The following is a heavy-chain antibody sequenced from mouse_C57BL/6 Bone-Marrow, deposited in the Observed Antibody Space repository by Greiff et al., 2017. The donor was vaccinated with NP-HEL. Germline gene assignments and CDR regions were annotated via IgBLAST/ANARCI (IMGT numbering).Heavy chain of an antibody. J-gene: IGHJ3*01. D-gene: IGHD2-1*01. V-gene: IGHV1-15*01. CDR3: TKRLIYYGNYVEFAY. Sequence: LVESGAELVRPGASVTLSCKASGYTFTDYEMHWVKQTPVHGLEWIGAIDPETGGTAYNQKFKGKAILTADKSSSTAYMELRSLTSEDSAVYYCTKRLIYYGNYVEFAYWGQGTLVTVSA. CDR2: IDPETGGT. CDR1: GYTFTDYE.